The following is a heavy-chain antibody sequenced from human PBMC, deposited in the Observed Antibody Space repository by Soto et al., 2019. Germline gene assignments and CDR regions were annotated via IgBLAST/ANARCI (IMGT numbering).Heavy chain of an antibody. CDR3: ASGPGTSYFDY. D-gene: IGHD2-2*01. CDR1: GFTFSSYG. V-gene: IGHV3-33*01. Sequence: QVQLVESGGGVVQPGRSLRLSCAASGFTFSSYGMHWVRQAPGKGLEWVAVIWSGGSNENYADSVKGRFTISRDNSKNMLYLQMNSLRDECTAVYYCASGPGTSYFDYWGQGSLVTVSS. J-gene: IGHJ4*02. CDR2: IWSGGSNE.